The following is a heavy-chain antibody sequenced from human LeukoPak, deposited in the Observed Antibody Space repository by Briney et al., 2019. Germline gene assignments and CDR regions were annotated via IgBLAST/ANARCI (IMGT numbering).Heavy chain of an antibody. Sequence: XSXEMXXVRQAPGKGLEWVXXXSXXGSTIYYADSVKGRFTISRDNAKNSLYLQMNSLRAEDTAVYYCARGRSYGSGSYYNYYYYYGMDVWGQGTTVTVSS. CDR2: XSXXGSTI. CDR3: ARGRSYGSGSYYNYYYYYGMDV. V-gene: IGHV3-48*03. D-gene: IGHD3-10*01. CDR1: XSXE. J-gene: IGHJ6*02.